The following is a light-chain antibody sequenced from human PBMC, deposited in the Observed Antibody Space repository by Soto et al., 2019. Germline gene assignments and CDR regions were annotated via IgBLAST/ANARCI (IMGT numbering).Light chain of an antibody. Sequence: SSELTQPPSLSVAPGQTARMTCGGNNIGSKRVQWYQHKAGQAPVMVVYEDSDRPSGIPERFSGSNSVNTATLTISRVEAGDEADYYCQVWDSTSDLAVFRTGTKVTVL. CDR3: QVWDSTSDLAV. V-gene: IGLV3-21*02. CDR2: EDS. CDR1: NIGSKR. J-gene: IGLJ1*01.